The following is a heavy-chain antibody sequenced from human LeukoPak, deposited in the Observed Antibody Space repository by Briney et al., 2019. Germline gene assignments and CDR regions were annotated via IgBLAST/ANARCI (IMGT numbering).Heavy chain of an antibody. CDR3: ARDKAVSSWYIFDY. CDR2: INAGNGNT. D-gene: IGHD6-13*01. CDR1: GYTFTSYA. Sequence: ASVKVSCKASGYTFTSYAMHWVRQAPGQRLEWMGWINAGNGNTKYSQKFQGRVTITRDTSASTAYMELSSLRSEDTAVCYCARDKAVSSWYIFDYWGQGTLVTVSS. J-gene: IGHJ4*02. V-gene: IGHV1-3*01.